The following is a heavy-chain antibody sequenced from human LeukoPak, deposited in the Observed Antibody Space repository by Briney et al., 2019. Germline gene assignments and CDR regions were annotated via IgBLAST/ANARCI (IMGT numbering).Heavy chain of an antibody. D-gene: IGHD4-17*01. V-gene: IGHV3-23*01. CDR3: ARDPNGDYIGAFEF. CDR1: GFTFSHYA. CDR2: ITSAGAP. J-gene: IGHJ3*01. Sequence: GGFLRLSCAASGFTFSHYAVMWVRQAPGQGLEWVSAITSAGAPRYADSVKGRFTISRDNSKNTLYLQMNSLRAEDMAQYFCARDPNGDYIGAFEFWGQGTGVTVSS.